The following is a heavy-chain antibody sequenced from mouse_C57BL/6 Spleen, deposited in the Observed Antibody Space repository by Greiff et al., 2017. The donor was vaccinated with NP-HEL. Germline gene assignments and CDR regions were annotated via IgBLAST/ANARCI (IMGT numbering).Heavy chain of an antibody. CDR3: ARDRGPYYFDY. J-gene: IGHJ2*01. Sequence: QLPGTELVKPGASVKLSCKASGYTFTSYWMHWVKQRPGQGLEWIGNINPSNGGTNYNEKFKSKATLTVDKSSSTAYMQLSSLTSEDSAVYYCARDRGPYYFDYWGQGTTLTVSS. CDR1: GYTFTSYW. CDR2: INPSNGGT. V-gene: IGHV1-53*01. D-gene: IGHD2-14*01.